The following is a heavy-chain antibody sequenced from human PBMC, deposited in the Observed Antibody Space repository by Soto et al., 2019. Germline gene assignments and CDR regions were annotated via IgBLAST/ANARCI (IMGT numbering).Heavy chain of an antibody. Sequence: QVQLVESGGGVVQPGRSLRLSCAASGFTFSSYGMHWVRQAPGKGLEWVAVISYDGSNKYYADSVKGRFTISRDNSKNTLYLQMNSLRAEDTAVYYCATTVTTSYSDRYYYYGMDVWGQGTTVTVSS. CDR3: ATTVTTSYSDRYYYYGMDV. CDR1: GFTFSSYG. J-gene: IGHJ6*02. CDR2: ISYDGSNK. V-gene: IGHV3-30*03. D-gene: IGHD4-4*01.